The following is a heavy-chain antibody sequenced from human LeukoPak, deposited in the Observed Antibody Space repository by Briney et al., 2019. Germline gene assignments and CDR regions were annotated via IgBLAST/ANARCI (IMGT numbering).Heavy chain of an antibody. CDR3: TRCSRWLQLGNDY. CDR2: ISYDGGNQ. Sequence: GGSLRLSCAASGLTFSTYAMHWVRQAPGKGLEWVAVISYDGGNQYYADSVKGRFTISRDNSKNTLYLQMNSLRAEDTAMYYCTRCSRWLQLGNDYWGQGTLVTVSS. CDR1: GLTFSTYA. J-gene: IGHJ4*02. V-gene: IGHV3-30*01. D-gene: IGHD5-24*01.